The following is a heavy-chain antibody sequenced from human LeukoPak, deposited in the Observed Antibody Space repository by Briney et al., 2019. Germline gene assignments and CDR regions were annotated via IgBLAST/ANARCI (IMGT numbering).Heavy chain of an antibody. Sequence: GGSLRLSCAASGFTFSSYSMNWVRQAPGKGLEWVSYISSSSSTIYYADSVKGRFTISRDNAKNSLYLQMNSLRAEDTAVYYCARAPIVVVPAATYYYYGMDVWGQGTTVTVSS. CDR1: GFTFSSYS. V-gene: IGHV3-48*01. J-gene: IGHJ6*02. CDR2: ISSSSSTI. D-gene: IGHD2-2*01. CDR3: ARAPIVVVPAATYYYYGMDV.